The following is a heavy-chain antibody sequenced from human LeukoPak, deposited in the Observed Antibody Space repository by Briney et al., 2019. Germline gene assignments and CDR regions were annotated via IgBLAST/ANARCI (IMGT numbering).Heavy chain of an antibody. V-gene: IGHV3-23*01. D-gene: IGHD2-2*01. CDR1: GFTFSSYT. CDR3: AKLIPAVDCSRTSCYGFDY. Sequence: GGSLRLSCAASGFTFSSYTMSWVRQAPGKGLEWVSAITGSGGNTYYTDSVKGRFTISRDNSKNTLYLQMSSLRAEDTAVYYCAKLIPAVDCSRTSCYGFDYWGQGTLVTVSS. J-gene: IGHJ4*02. CDR2: ITGSGGNT.